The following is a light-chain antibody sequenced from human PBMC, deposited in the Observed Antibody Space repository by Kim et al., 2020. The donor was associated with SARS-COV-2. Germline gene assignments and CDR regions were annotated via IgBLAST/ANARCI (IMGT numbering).Light chain of an antibody. CDR2: AAS. J-gene: IGKJ1*01. CDR1: QTVSSY. V-gene: IGKV1-39*01. Sequence: DIQMTQSPSSLSASVGDRVTITCRASQTVSSYLNWYQQKPGKAPKLLVFAASSLQSGVPSRFSGSGSGTDFTLTISSLQPGDFATYYCQQSKNFPWTFGQGTKVYIK. CDR3: QQSKNFPWT.